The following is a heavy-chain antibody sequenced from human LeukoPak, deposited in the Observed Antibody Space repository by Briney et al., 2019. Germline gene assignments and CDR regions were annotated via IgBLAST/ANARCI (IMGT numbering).Heavy chain of an antibody. Sequence: ASVKVSCKASVGTFRSYAINWVRQAPGKGLEWMGGIIPMINTPKYGQRFQGRVTITADDSSSTGYMEVSSLRSEDTAVYFCAIFQGTYGDNDNDFWGQGTLVTVSS. V-gene: IGHV1-69*13. CDR3: AIFQGTYGDNDNDF. CDR2: IIPMINTP. CDR1: VGTFRSYA. D-gene: IGHD4-17*01. J-gene: IGHJ4*02.